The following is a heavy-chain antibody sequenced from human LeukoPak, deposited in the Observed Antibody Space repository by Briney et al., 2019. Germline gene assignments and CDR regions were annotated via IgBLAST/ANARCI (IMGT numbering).Heavy chain of an antibody. D-gene: IGHD2-8*01. Sequence: SETLSLTCTVSGGSISSSSYYWGWIRQPPGKGLEWIGRIYYSGSTYYNPSLKSRVTISVDTSKNQFSLKLSSVTAADTAVYYCARRPVYASDLAYWGQGTLVTVSS. J-gene: IGHJ4*02. CDR1: GGSISSSSYY. CDR3: ARRPVYASDLAY. CDR2: IYYSGST. V-gene: IGHV4-39*01.